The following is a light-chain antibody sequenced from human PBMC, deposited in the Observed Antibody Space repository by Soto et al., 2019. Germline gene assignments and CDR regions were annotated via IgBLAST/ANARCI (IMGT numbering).Light chain of an antibody. CDR2: GAS. Sequence: EIVMTQSPATLSVSQGERDTLCCRASQGGNNYLAWYQHKPGQAPRLLIYGASTRATGIPPRFSGSASGTEFSLAISSLQSEDFAVYYCQQYNNWPRTFGQRTKVEIK. J-gene: IGKJ1*01. CDR1: QGGNNY. V-gene: IGKV3-15*01. CDR3: QQYNNWPRT.